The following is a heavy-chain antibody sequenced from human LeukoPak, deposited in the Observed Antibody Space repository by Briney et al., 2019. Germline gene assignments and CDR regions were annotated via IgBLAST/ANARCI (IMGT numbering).Heavy chain of an antibody. CDR1: GFTFSSYH. Sequence: GGSLRLSCAASGFTFSSYHFHWVRQAPGKGLEYVSSIGPNGASTLYADSVKGRFTISRDNSKNALYLQLTSLRLEDTALYYCVKDLTGTWSFDYWGQGTLVTVSS. CDR2: IGPNGAST. J-gene: IGHJ4*02. V-gene: IGHV3-64D*06. CDR3: VKDLTGTWSFDY. D-gene: IGHD3-9*01.